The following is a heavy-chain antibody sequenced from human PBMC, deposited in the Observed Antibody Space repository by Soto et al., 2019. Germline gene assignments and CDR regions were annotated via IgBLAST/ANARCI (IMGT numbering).Heavy chain of an antibody. D-gene: IGHD6-13*01. Sequence: QVQLVQSGAEVKKPGASVKVSCKASGYTFTSYGISWVRQAPGQGLEWMGWISAYNGNTNYAQKLQGRVIMTTDTSTSTAYMELRSLRSDDTAVYYCARDGIAAAGGKTRPLAPFDYWGQGTLVTVSS. V-gene: IGHV1-18*01. CDR3: ARDGIAAAGGKTRPLAPFDY. CDR1: GYTFTSYG. CDR2: ISAYNGNT. J-gene: IGHJ4*02.